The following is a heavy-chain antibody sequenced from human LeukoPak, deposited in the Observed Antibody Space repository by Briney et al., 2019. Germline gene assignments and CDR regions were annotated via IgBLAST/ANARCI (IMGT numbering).Heavy chain of an antibody. CDR3: ARDDYNRH. V-gene: IGHV3-74*01. J-gene: IGHJ4*02. D-gene: IGHD4-11*01. CDR1: GFTFSSYW. Sequence: GGSLRLACAASGFTFSSYWMHWVRQAPGKGLVWVSRIRSDGSSTTYADSVKGRFTISRDNTKNTLYLQMNSLRADDTAVYYCARDDYNRHWGQGTLVTVSS. CDR2: IRSDGSST.